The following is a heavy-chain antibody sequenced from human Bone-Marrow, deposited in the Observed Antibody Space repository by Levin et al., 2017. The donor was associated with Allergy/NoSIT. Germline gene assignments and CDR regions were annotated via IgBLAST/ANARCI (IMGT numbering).Heavy chain of an antibody. J-gene: IGHJ4*02. CDR3: ARDWWYSTGWSDDLDY. CDR2: INPNSGDT. V-gene: IGHV1-2*02. Sequence: ASVKVSCKASGYTFTDHYIDWVRQAPGQGLEWMGWINPNSGDTNYAQKFQGRVTMTRDTSISTAYMELTRLKSDDTAVYYCARDWWYSTGWSDDLDYWGQGTLVTVSS. D-gene: IGHD6-19*01. CDR1: GYTFTDHY.